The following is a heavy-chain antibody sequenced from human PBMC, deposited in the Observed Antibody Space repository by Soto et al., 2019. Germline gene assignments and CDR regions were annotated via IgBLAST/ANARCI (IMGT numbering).Heavy chain of an antibody. CDR2: IYPGDSDT. J-gene: IGHJ6*02. CDR3: ARGNGYSRSSRLVFFDYCIMAV. V-gene: IGHV5-51*01. CDR1: GYSFTSYW. D-gene: IGHD6-13*01. Sequence: GESLKISCKGSGYSFTSYWIGWVRQMPGKGLEWMGIIYPGDSDTRYSPSFQGQVTISADKSISTAYLQWSSLKASDTAMYYCARGNGYSRSSRLVFFDYCIMAVCGQGTTVTVSS.